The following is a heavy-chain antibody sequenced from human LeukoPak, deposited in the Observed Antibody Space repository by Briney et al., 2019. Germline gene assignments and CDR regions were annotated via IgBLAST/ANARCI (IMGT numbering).Heavy chain of an antibody. V-gene: IGHV1-46*01. CDR1: GGTFSSYA. CDR2: INPTGSST. CDR3: TRDNSVGDIAWWFDP. D-gene: IGHD3-10*01. J-gene: IGHJ5*02. Sequence: ASVKVSCKASGGTFSSYAISWVRQAPGQGLEWMGLINPTGSSTLYAQKFQGRVTTTRDMSTSTDYMELSSLRSEDTAIYYCTRDNSVGDIAWWFDPWGQGTLVTVSS.